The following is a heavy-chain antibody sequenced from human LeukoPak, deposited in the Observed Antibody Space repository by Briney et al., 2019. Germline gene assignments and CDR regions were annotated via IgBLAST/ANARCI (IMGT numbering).Heavy chain of an antibody. Sequence: GGSLRLSCAASGFTFSSYWMHWVRHAPGKGLVWVSRIKSDGSTNYADSVKGRFTISRDNAKNTLSLQMNSLGAEDTGVYYCARAPSEIGGYYPEYFRHWGQGTLVTVSS. D-gene: IGHD3-22*01. V-gene: IGHV3-74*01. J-gene: IGHJ1*01. CDR2: IKSDGST. CDR1: GFTFSSYW. CDR3: ARAPSEIGGYYPEYFRH.